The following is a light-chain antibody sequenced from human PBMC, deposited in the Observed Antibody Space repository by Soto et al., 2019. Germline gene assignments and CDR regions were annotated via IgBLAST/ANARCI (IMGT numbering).Light chain of an antibody. CDR3: MQALQTPVT. CDR1: QSLLPGNGYNY. V-gene: IGKV2-28*01. Sequence: DIVMTQSPLSLPVTPGEPASISCRSSQSLLPGNGYNYLDWYLQKPGQSPQLLIYLGSNRASGGPDRFSGSGSGTDFTLKISRVEAEDVGVYYCMQALQTPVTFGQGTKLEIK. J-gene: IGKJ2*01. CDR2: LGS.